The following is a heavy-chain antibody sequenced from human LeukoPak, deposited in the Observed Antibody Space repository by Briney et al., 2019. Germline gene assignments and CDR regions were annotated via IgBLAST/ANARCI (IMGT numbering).Heavy chain of an antibody. J-gene: IGHJ6*02. CDR1: GFTFGDYA. V-gene: IGHV3-49*04. Sequence: PGGSLRLSCTASGFTFGDYAMNWVRQAPGKGLEWVGLIRSKSYGETTEYAASVRGRFTISRDDSRSVAYLQMNSLRAEDTAVYYCFGYICKSNYGMDVWGLGTTVTVSS. D-gene: IGHD1-20*01. CDR3: FGYICKSNYGMDV. CDR2: IRSKSYGETT.